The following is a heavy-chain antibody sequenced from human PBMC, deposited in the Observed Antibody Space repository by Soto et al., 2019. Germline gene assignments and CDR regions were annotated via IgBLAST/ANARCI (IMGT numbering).Heavy chain of an antibody. CDR2: IHGSGSA. Sequence: PSDTLSRTCTFSNFSISNFYWNWIRQSAGKGLEWIGRIHGSGSATYNPSLRSRVTMSVDTSKNQFSLKVNSVTGADTAVYYCARSSHKESWFDPWGQGTLVTVSS. CDR1: NFSISNFY. V-gene: IGHV4-4*07. J-gene: IGHJ5*02. CDR3: ARSSHKESWFDP. D-gene: IGHD6-13*01.